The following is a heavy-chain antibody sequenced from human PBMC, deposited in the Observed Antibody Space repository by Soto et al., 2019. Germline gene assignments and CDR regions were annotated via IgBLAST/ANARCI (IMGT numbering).Heavy chain of an antibody. CDR3: ARNDDWFDP. V-gene: IGHV4-39*02. J-gene: IGHJ5*02. CDR1: GDSMTSPPYY. Sequence: PSETLSLTCNVSGDSMTSPPYYWGWIRQPPGKGLEWIGTVYYSGATYYNPSLTGRLTGSADTSKKYFSLRLTSVTAADLAVYYCARNDDWFDPWGQGILVTVSS. CDR2: VYYSGAT. D-gene: IGHD3-16*01.